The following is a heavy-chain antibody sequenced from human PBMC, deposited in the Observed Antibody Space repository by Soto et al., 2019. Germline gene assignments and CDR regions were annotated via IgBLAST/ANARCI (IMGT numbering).Heavy chain of an antibody. CDR1: GFTFDDYA. Sequence: GGSLRLSCAASGFTFDDYAMHWVRQAPGKGLEWVSGISWNSGSIGYADSVKGRFTISRDNSKNTLYLQMNSLRAEDTAVYYCATYSPGYSSSWYTYYYYGMDVWGQGTTVTSP. J-gene: IGHJ6*02. V-gene: IGHV3-9*01. CDR2: ISWNSGSI. D-gene: IGHD6-13*01. CDR3: ATYSPGYSSSWYTYYYYGMDV.